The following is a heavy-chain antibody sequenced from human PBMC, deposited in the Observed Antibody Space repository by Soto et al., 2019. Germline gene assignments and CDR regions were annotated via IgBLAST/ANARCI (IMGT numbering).Heavy chain of an antibody. V-gene: IGHV3-23*01. CDR2: ISGSGGST. D-gene: IGHD3-3*01. CDR3: AKVGRFLESKAPDYYYGMDV. CDR1: GFTFSSYA. Sequence: EVQLLESGGGLVQPGGSLRLSCAASGFTFSSYAMSWVRQAPGKGLEWVSAISGSGGSTYYADSVKGRFTISRDNSKNTPYLQMNSLRAEDTAVYYCAKVGRFLESKAPDYYYGMDVWGQGTTVTVSS. J-gene: IGHJ6*02.